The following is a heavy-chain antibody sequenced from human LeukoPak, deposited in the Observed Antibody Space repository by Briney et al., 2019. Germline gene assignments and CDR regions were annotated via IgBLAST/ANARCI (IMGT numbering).Heavy chain of an antibody. CDR2: IWYDGSNK. J-gene: IGHJ6*04. CDR3: ARDVTGYYYYGMDV. CDR1: GFTFSSYG. Sequence: PGRSLRLSCAASGFTFSSYGMHWVRQAPGKGLGWVAVIWYDGSNKYYADSVKGRFTISRDNSKNTLYLQMNSLRAEDTAVYYCARDVTGYYYYGMDVWGKGTTVTVSS. V-gene: IGHV3-33*01.